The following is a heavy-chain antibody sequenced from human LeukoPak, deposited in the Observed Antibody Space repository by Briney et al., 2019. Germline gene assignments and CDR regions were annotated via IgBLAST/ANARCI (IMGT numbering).Heavy chain of an antibody. J-gene: IGHJ4*02. Sequence: ASVMVSCKASGYNLSAYGIGWVRQAPGQGLEWMGWLSADKSQVNYAQKPQGRVTMTTDTSTSTAYMELRSLRSDDTAVYYCARAPSAYYYDSSGYYFNYWGQGTLVTVSS. CDR3: ARAPSAYYYDSSGYYFNY. CDR2: LSADKSQV. V-gene: IGHV1-18*04. CDR1: GYNLSAYG. D-gene: IGHD3-22*01.